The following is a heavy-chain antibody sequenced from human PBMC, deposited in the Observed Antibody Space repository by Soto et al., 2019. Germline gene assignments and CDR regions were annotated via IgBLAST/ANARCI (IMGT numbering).Heavy chain of an antibody. CDR3: AKDLVVTARAENCYYYGMDV. D-gene: IGHD2-21*02. V-gene: IGHV3-30*18. J-gene: IGHJ6*02. CDR1: GFTFSSYG. CDR2: ISYDGSNK. Sequence: QVQLVESGGGVVQPGRSLRLSCAASGFTFSSYGMHWVRQAPGKGLEWGAVISYDGSNKYYADSVQGRFTISRDNSENALYLKMNGLRAEDTAVYYCAKDLVVTARAENCYYYGMDVWGQGTTVTVSS.